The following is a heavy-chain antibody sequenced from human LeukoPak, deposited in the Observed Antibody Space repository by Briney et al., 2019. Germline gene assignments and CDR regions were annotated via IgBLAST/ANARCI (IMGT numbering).Heavy chain of an antibody. CDR3: ARSGGAFDY. CDR2: IYYSGST. D-gene: IGHD2-8*02. CDR1: GGSISSSSYY. Sequence: SETLSLTCTVSGGSISSSSYYWGWIRQPPGKGLEWIGYIYYSGSTNYNPSLKSRVTISVDTSKNQFSLKLSSVTAADTAVYYCARSGGAFDYWGQGTLVTVSS. V-gene: IGHV4-61*05. J-gene: IGHJ4*02.